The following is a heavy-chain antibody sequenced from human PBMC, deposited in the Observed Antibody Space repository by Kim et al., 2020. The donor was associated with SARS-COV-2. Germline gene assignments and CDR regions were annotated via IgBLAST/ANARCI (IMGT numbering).Heavy chain of an antibody. CDR3: ARLGSYYYGSGTYYNHVFDP. J-gene: IGHJ5*02. V-gene: IGHV4-59*01. CDR2: IHYSGST. D-gene: IGHD3-10*01. CDR1: RGSISGYY. Sequence: SETLSLTCTVSRGSISGYYWSWIRQPPGKGLEWIGYIHYSGSTNYNPSLNSRVTISLDTSKNQFYLKLSSVTAADTAIYYCARLGSYYYGSGTYYNHVFDPWGQGTLVSVSS.